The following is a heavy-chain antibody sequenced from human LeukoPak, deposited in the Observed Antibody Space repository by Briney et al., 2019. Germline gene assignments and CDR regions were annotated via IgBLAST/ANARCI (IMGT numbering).Heavy chain of an antibody. Sequence: PSETLSLTCSVPEYSISSGYYWGWIRQSPGTGLEWIGMIFHTGSTYYTSSLKSRVTISVDTSKNQFSLRLSSMAAADTAIYYCARLSLVYDPYYFDYWGQGTLVTVSS. CDR3: ARLSLVYDPYYFDY. D-gene: IGHD5/OR15-5a*01. J-gene: IGHJ4*02. CDR1: EYSISSGYY. V-gene: IGHV4-38-2*02. CDR2: IFHTGST.